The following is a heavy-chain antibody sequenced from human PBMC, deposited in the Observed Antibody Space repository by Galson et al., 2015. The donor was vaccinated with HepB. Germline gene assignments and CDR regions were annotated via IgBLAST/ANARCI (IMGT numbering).Heavy chain of an antibody. Sequence: SVKVSCKASGYTFTTYVMDWVRQAPGQGLEWMGWINTNTGNPAYAQGFTGRFVFSLDTSVSTAYLQISSLKAEDTAVYYCARGGYGDYGGLINWGQGTLVTVSS. CDR1: GYTFTTYV. J-gene: IGHJ4*02. CDR2: INTNTGNP. CDR3: ARGGYGDYGGLIN. D-gene: IGHD4-17*01. V-gene: IGHV7-4-1*02.